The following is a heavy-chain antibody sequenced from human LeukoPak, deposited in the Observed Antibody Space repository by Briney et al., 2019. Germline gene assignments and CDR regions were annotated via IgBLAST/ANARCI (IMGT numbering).Heavy chain of an antibody. CDR3: AKGIQLWLRFNFDY. D-gene: IGHD5-18*01. CDR2: ISYDGGNK. Sequence: PGGSLRLSCAASGFTFSSYAMHWVRQAPGKGLEWVAVISYDGGNKYYADSVKGRFTISRDNSKNTLYLQMNSLRAEDTAVYYCAKGIQLWLRFNFDYWGQGTLVTVSS. V-gene: IGHV3-30-3*01. CDR1: GFTFSSYA. J-gene: IGHJ4*02.